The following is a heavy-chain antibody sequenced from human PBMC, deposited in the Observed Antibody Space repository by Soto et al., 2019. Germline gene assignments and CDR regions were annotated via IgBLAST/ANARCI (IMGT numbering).Heavy chain of an antibody. CDR3: ARHSRSGYDYRSYVY. CDR1: GYTFTGYY. Sequence: SVKVSCKAPGYTFTGYYIHWVRQAPGQGLEWMAWISPNSGGTNYAPNFQGRVTMTRDTSISTAYMELSRLKSDDTAVYYCARHSRSGYDYRSYVYWGQGTLVTVSS. D-gene: IGHD5-12*01. CDR2: ISPNSGGT. V-gene: IGHV1-2*02. J-gene: IGHJ4*02.